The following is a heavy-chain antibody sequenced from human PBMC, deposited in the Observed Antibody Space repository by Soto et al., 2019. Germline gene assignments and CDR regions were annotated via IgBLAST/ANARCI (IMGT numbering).Heavy chain of an antibody. CDR3: ATDRGYCTNGVCYSNWFDP. Sequence: ASVKVSCKVSGYTLTELSMHWVRQAPGKGLEWMGGFDPEDGETIYAQKFQGRVAMTEDTSTDTAYMELSSLRSEDTAVYYCATDRGYCTNGVCYSNWFDPWGQGTLVTVS. D-gene: IGHD2-8*01. V-gene: IGHV1-24*01. CDR2: FDPEDGET. J-gene: IGHJ5*02. CDR1: GYTLTELS.